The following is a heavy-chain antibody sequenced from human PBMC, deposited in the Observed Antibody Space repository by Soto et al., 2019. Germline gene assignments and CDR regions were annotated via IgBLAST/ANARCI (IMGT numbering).Heavy chain of an antibody. CDR2: IGGSGGST. J-gene: IGHJ4*02. D-gene: IGHD3-22*01. Sequence: EVQLLESGGGLVQPGGSLRLSCAASGFTFNFYAMSWVRQAPGKGLEWVSVIGGSGGSTYYADSVKGRFTISSDTSKNTLYLQMNSLRAEDTAVYYCAKDPYYYDGSGSDNWGQGTLVTVSS. CDR1: GFTFNFYA. V-gene: IGHV3-23*01. CDR3: AKDPYYYDGSGSDN.